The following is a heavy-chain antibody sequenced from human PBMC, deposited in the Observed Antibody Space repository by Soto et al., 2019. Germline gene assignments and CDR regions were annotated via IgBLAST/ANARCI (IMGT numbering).Heavy chain of an antibody. J-gene: IGHJ5*02. CDR3: ARFTYKSGFNWFDP. V-gene: IGHV4-59*03. D-gene: IGHD5-12*01. CDR1: GASINSDY. Sequence: SETLSLTCTVSGASINSDYWSWIRQSPGKGLEWIGYIYHMGGTDYDPSLKSRVTISIDKSKNQFSLNLRSVTAADTAVYFCARFTYKSGFNWFDPWGQGTQVTVSS. CDR2: IYHMGGT.